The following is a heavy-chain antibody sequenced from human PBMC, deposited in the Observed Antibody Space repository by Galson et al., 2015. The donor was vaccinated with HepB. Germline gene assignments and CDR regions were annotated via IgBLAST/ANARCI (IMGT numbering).Heavy chain of an antibody. CDR2: ISYDGSNK. D-gene: IGHD2-15*01. J-gene: IGHJ6*02. V-gene: IGHV3-30*18. Sequence: SLRLSCAASGFTFSSYGMHWVRQAPGKGLEWVAVISYDGSNKYYADSVKGRFTISRDNSKNTLYLQMNSLRAEDTAVYYCAKILRWAWWDYYYYGMDVWGQGTTVTVSS. CDR3: AKILRWAWWDYYYYGMDV. CDR1: GFTFSSYG.